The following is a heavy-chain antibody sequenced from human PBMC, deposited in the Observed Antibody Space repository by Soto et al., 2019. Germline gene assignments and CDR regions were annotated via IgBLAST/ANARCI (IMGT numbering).Heavy chain of an antibody. CDR3: ARNSRPPYCSSTSCYFGPLDY. V-gene: IGHV3-30*04. Sequence: GGSLSLSCAASGFTFSSYAMHWVRQAPGKGLEWVAVISYDGSNKYYADSVMGRVTISRDNSKNTLYLQMNSLRAEDTAVYYCARNSRPPYCSSTSCYFGPLDYWGQGTLVTVSS. CDR1: GFTFSSYA. CDR2: ISYDGSNK. J-gene: IGHJ4*02. D-gene: IGHD2-2*01.